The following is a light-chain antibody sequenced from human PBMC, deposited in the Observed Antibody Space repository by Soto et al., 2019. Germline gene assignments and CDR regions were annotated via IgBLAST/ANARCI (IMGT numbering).Light chain of an antibody. CDR1: QSVSSSY. V-gene: IGKV3-20*01. CDR2: GAS. J-gene: IGKJ3*01. CDR3: QQYGSSPRA. Sequence: PGERATLSCRASQSVSSSYLAWYQQKPGQAPRLLIYGASSRATGIPDRFSGSGSGTDFTLTISRLDPEDFAVYYCQQYGSSPRAFGPGTKVDIK.